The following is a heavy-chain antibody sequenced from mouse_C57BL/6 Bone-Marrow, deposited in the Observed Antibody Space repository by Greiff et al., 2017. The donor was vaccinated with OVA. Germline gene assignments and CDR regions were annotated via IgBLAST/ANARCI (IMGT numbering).Heavy chain of an antibody. CDR2: IDPSDSYT. V-gene: IGHV1-69*01. Sequence: QVQLQQPGAELVMPGASVKLSCKASGYTFTSYWMHWVKQRPGQGLEWIGEIDPSDSYTNYNQKFKGKSTLTVDKSSSTAYMQLSSLTSEDSAVYYCARSYYYGSSWLAYWGQGTLVTVSA. J-gene: IGHJ3*01. CDR1: GYTFTSYW. CDR3: ARSYYYGSSWLAY. D-gene: IGHD1-1*01.